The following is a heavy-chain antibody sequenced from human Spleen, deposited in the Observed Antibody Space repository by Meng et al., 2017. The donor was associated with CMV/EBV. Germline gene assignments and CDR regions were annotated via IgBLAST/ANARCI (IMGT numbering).Heavy chain of an antibody. J-gene: IGHJ6*02. CDR1: GYTFTSYG. CDR3: ARYVDYGGNSHYYYGMDV. V-gene: IGHV1-18*01. CDR2: ISAYNGNT. Sequence: ASVKVSCKASGYTFTSYGISWVRQAPGQGLEWMGWISAYNGNTNYAQKLQGRVTMTTDTSTRTAYMELRSLRSDDTAVYYCARYVDYGGNSHYYYGMDVWGQGTTVTVSS. D-gene: IGHD4-23*01.